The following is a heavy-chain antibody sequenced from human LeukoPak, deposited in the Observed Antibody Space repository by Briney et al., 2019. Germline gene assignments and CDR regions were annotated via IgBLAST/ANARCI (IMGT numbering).Heavy chain of an antibody. Sequence: TSEPLSLPCTVSGGSIINYYWTWIRQPPGKGLEWIGYIYYSGSTNYNPPLKSRVSISVGRYKNQFSLKLSSVTAADTAVYYWARGNYYTSGSYYTNYYFGLDVWGQGTTVTVSS. J-gene: IGHJ6*02. V-gene: IGHV4-59*01. CDR2: IYYSGST. CDR3: ARGNYYTSGSYYTNYYFGLDV. D-gene: IGHD3-10*01. CDR1: GGSIINYY.